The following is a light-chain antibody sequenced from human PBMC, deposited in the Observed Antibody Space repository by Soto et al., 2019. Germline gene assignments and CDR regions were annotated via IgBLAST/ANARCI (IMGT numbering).Light chain of an antibody. CDR2: DVS. Sequence: QSALTQPRSVSASPGQSVTISCTGTTSDVGGYNYVSWYQQHPGQAPKLMIYDVSKWPSGVPDRFSGSKSGNTASLTISGLQAEDEADYYCCSYAGGYTWVFGGGTKLTVL. CDR3: CSYAGGYTWV. J-gene: IGLJ3*02. CDR1: TSDVGGYNY. V-gene: IGLV2-11*01.